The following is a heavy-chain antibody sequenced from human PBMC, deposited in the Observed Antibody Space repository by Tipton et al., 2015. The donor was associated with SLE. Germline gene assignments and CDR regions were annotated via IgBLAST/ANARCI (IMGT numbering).Heavy chain of an antibody. CDR3: ARGAKERITLVRVRPYYFDY. V-gene: IGHV4-34*01. Sequence: TLSLTCAVYGGSFSVYYWSWIRQPPGKGLEWIGESNPSGNTNYNPSLESRVTIFVDMSKNQLSLKMTSVTAADTAVYYCARGAKERITLVRVRPYYFDYWGQGSLVTVSS. J-gene: IGHJ4*01. D-gene: IGHD3-10*01. CDR1: GGSFSVYY. CDR2: SNPSGNT.